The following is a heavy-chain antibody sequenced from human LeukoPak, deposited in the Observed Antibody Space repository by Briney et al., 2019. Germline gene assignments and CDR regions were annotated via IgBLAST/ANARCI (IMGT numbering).Heavy chain of an antibody. CDR1: GGSFSGYY. D-gene: IGHD5-12*01. CDR3: ARSSVWWLLTHFDY. Sequence: PSETLSLTCAVYGGSFSGYYWSWLRQPPGKGLEWIGEINHSGSTNYNPSLKSRVTISVDTSKNQFSLKLSSVTAADTAVYYCARSSVWWLLTHFDYWGQGTLVTVSS. J-gene: IGHJ4*02. V-gene: IGHV4-34*01. CDR2: INHSGST.